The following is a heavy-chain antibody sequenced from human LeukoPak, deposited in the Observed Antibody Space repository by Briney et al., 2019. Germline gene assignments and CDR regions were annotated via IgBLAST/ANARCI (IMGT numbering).Heavy chain of an antibody. Sequence: SEALSLTCAVSGGSISSGGYSWSWIRQPPGKGLEWIGYIYHSGSTYYNPSLKSRVTISVDTSKNQFSLKLSSVTAADTAVYYCARQQWLLPFGYWGQGTLVTVSS. V-gene: IGHV4-30-2*03. CDR3: ARQQWLLPFGY. D-gene: IGHD3-22*01. CDR1: GGSISSGGYS. J-gene: IGHJ4*02. CDR2: IYHSGST.